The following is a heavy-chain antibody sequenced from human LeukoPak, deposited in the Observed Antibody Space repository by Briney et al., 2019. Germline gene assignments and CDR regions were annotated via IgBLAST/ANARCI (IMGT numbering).Heavy chain of an antibody. J-gene: IGHJ3*02. CDR2: VSSDGGTK. CDR1: GYSFSSYG. Sequence: GRSLRLSCAASGYSFSSYGMHWVRQAPGNGLEWAAVVSSDGGTKYYADSVKGRFTISRDNSKNTLYLQVNSLKTEDTAVYYCTKEGDGAARFAFDIWGQGTMVTVSS. V-gene: IGHV3-30*18. CDR3: TKEGDGAARFAFDI. D-gene: IGHD6-6*01.